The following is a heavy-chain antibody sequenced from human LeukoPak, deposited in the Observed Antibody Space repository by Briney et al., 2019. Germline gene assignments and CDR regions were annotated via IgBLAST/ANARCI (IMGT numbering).Heavy chain of an antibody. CDR3: ARLSTGDWYTFDF. V-gene: IGHV4-39*01. Sequence: PSETLSFTCTVSGGSISSSSYYWGWIRQPPGKGLEWIGSIYYSGSTYYNPSLMSRVTISVDTSKNHFSLKLSSVTAADTAVYYCARLSTGDWYTFDFWGQGTLVTVSS. D-gene: IGHD6-19*01. CDR2: IYYSGST. CDR1: GGSISSSSYY. J-gene: IGHJ4*02.